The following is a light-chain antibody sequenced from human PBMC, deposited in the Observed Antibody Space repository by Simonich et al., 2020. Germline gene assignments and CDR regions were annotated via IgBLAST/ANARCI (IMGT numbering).Light chain of an antibody. CDR1: QSISSY. Sequence: IQMTQSPSSPSASVGDRVTITCRANQSISSYLNWYQQKPGKAPKLLIYAASSLQSGVPSRFSGSGSGTDFTLTISSLKPEDFATYYCQQSYSTPLTFGGGTKVEIK. V-gene: IGKV1-39*01. CDR3: QQSYSTPLT. J-gene: IGKJ4*01. CDR2: AAS.